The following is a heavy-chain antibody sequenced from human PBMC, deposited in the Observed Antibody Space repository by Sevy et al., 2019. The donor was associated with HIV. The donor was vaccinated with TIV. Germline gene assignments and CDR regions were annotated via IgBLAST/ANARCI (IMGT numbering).Heavy chain of an antibody. J-gene: IGHJ1*01. Sequence: SETLSLTCAVSGGSITSGGYYWNWIRQHPEKGLEGIGHISYSGSPYYNPSLKSRVTISVDTSKKEFSLKLRSVSPADTAVYYCARDPASGSTSFDIWGRGTLVTVSS. V-gene: IGHV4-31*11. CDR1: GGSITSGGYY. CDR3: ARDPASGSTSFDI. CDR2: ISYSGSP. D-gene: IGHD3-10*01.